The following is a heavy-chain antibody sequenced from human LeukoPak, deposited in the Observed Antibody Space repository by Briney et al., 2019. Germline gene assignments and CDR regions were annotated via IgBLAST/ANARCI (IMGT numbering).Heavy chain of an antibody. CDR2: ISGYNGNT. J-gene: IGHJ3*02. CDR1: GYTFTGYY. Sequence: ASVKVSCKASGYTFTGYYMHWVRQAPGQGLEWMGWISGYNGNTNYAQKLQGRVTMTTDTSTSTAYMELRSLRSDDTAVYYCAREHVDTSFDIWGQGTMVTVSS. CDR3: AREHVDTSFDI. D-gene: IGHD5-18*01. V-gene: IGHV1-18*04.